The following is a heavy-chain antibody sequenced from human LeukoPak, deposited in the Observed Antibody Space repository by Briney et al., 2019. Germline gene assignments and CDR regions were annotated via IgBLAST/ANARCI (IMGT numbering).Heavy chain of an antibody. Sequence: GGSLRLSCAAAGFTFTNYGMSWVRQTPGKGLEWVSRVSASGGRTYYADSVKGRFTISRDNSKNTVSLQMNNLRADDTAVYYCAKDPNRYDSSIYYCAYWGQGTLVTVSS. V-gene: IGHV3-23*01. D-gene: IGHD3-22*01. CDR1: GFTFTNYG. J-gene: IGHJ4*02. CDR3: AKDPNRYDSSIYYCAY. CDR2: VSASGGRT.